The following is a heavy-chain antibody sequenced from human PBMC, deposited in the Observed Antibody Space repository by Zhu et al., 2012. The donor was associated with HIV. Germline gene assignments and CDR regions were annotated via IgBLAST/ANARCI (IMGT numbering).Heavy chain of an antibody. CDR2: IYYSGST. Sequence: QVQLQESGPGLVKPSETLSLTCTVSGGSISSHYWSWIRQPPGKGLEWIGYIYYSGSTNYNPSLKSRVTISVDTSKNQFSLKLSSVTAADTAVYYCARGPYYYDSSGPXNWFDPGAREPWSPSPQ. CDR3: ARGPYYYDSSGPXNWFDP. D-gene: IGHD3-22*01. V-gene: IGHV4-59*11. CDR1: GGSISSHY. J-gene: IGHJ5*02.